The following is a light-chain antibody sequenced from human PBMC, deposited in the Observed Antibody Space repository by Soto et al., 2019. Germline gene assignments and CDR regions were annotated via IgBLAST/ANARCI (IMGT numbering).Light chain of an antibody. CDR3: QQYIRWPLT. CDR1: QDVSSK. J-gene: IGKJ4*01. Sequence: EIVLTQSPDTLSLSPGESATLSCRTSQDVSSKLAWYQQKPGQPPSLLIYDASTRATGTPARFSGSGSGTEFTLAVSSLQSEDYALYFCQQYIRWPLTFGGGTKVEIK. CDR2: DAS. V-gene: IGKV3D-15*01.